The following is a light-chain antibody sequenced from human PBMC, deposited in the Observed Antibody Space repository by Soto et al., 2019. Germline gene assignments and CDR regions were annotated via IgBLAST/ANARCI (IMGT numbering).Light chain of an antibody. Sequence: ALTQPASVSGSPGQSITISCTGTSSDVGGYNYVSWYQQHPGKAPKLMIYEVSNRPSGISYRFSGSKSGNTASLTISGLQAEDEADYYCSSYTTSTSLVFGGGTKLTVL. V-gene: IGLV2-14*01. CDR1: SSDVGGYNY. CDR3: SSYTTSTSLV. J-gene: IGLJ3*02. CDR2: EVS.